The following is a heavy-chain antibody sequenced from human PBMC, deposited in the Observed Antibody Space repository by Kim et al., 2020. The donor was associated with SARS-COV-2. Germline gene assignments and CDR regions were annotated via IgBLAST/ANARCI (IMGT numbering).Heavy chain of an antibody. V-gene: IGHV1-18*04. J-gene: IGHJ6*02. CDR2: ISAYNGNT. CDR3: ARDGGPMVRGVIRSMNALYYGMDV. Sequence: ASVKVSCKASGYTFTSYGISWVRQAPGQGLEWMGWISAYNGNTNYAQKLQGRVTMTTDTATSTAYMELRSLRSDDTAVYYCARDGGPMVRGVIRSMNALYYGMDVWGQGTTVTVSS. D-gene: IGHD3-10*01. CDR1: GYTFTSYG.